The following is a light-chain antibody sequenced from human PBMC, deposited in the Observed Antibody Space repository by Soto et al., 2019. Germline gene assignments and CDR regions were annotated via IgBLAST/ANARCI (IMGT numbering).Light chain of an antibody. Sequence: IQMTQSPSTLSTFVGDRVTITCRASQSINSGLAWYQQKPGKAPKLLIYRASTLEGGVPSRFSGSGSGTEFTLTISSLQPDDFATYFCQQYNSYSRTFGGGTKVEIK. CDR2: RAS. CDR1: QSINSG. CDR3: QQYNSYSRT. V-gene: IGKV1-5*03. J-gene: IGKJ4*01.